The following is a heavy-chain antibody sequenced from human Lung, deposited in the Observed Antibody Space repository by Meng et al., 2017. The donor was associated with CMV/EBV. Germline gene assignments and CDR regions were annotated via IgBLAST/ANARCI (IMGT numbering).Heavy chain of an antibody. V-gene: IGHV3-53*01. CDR2: IYSGGST. CDR3: ARSIFGAPGGV. D-gene: IGHD3-3*01. Sequence: SCAASGFTVSSNYMSWVRQAPGKGLEWVSVIYSGGSTYYADSVKGRFTISRDNSKNTLYLQMNSLRAEDTAVYYCARSIFGAPGGVWGQGTPVTVSS. CDR1: GFTVSSNY. J-gene: IGHJ6*02.